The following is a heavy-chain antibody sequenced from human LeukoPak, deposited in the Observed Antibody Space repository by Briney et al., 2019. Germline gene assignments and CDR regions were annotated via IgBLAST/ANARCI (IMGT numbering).Heavy chain of an antibody. J-gene: IGHJ4*02. Sequence: PGGSLRLSCAASGFTFSSYAMHWVRQAPGKGLEWVAVISYDGSNKYYADSVKGRFTISRDNSKNTLYLQMNSLRAEDTAVYYCARDYYDSSGYYYALYFDYWGQGTLVTVSS. V-gene: IGHV3-30*04. CDR3: ARDYYDSSGYYYALYFDY. D-gene: IGHD3-22*01. CDR1: GFTFSSYA. CDR2: ISYDGSNK.